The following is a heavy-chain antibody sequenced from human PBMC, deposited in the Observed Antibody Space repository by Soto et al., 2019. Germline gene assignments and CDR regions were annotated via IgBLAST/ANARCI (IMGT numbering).Heavy chain of an antibody. Sequence: ASVKVSCKASGFTFTSSAVQWVRQARGQRLEWIGWIVVGSGNTNYAQKFQERVTITRDMSTSTAYMELSSLRSEDTAVYYCALIPETYYYYGMDVWGQGTTVTSP. CDR2: IVVGSGNT. V-gene: IGHV1-58*01. J-gene: IGHJ6*02. CDR1: GFTFTSSA. CDR3: ALIPETYYYYGMDV.